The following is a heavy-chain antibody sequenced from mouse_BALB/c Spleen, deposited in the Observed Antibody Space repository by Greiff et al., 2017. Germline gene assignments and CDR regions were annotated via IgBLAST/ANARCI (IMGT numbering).Heavy chain of an antibody. Sequence: EVKLEESGGGLVKPGGSLKLSCAASGFTFSSYAMSWVRQTPEKRLEWVASISSGGSTYYPDSVKGRFTISRDNARNILYLQMSSLRSEDTAMYYCARGYYYGSSEAWFAYWGQGTLVTVSA. CDR1: GFTFSSYA. J-gene: IGHJ3*01. D-gene: IGHD1-1*01. V-gene: IGHV5-6-5*01. CDR2: ISSGGST. CDR3: ARGYYYGSSEAWFAY.